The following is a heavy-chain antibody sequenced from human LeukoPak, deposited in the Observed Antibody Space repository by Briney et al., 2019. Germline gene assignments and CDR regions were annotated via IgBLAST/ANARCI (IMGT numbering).Heavy chain of an antibody. V-gene: IGHV1-18*01. Sequence: GASLKVSCKASGYTFTTYGISWVRQTPGEKLEWMGWISTYSGATNYVQNLKGRVTMTTDPSTTTAYMELRSLRADDTAVYYCARVSSSSWYAAIDYWGQGTLVTVSS. CDR2: ISTYSGAT. D-gene: IGHD6-13*01. CDR1: GYTFTTYG. J-gene: IGHJ4*02. CDR3: ARVSSSSWYAAIDY.